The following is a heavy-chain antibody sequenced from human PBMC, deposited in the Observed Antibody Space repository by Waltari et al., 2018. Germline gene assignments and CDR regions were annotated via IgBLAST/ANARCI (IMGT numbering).Heavy chain of an antibody. Sequence: QLQLQESGPGLVKPSETLSLTCTVSGVSISSSGYSWGWIRHPPGKGLAWIGSMYHGGSSYYNPSLQSRVTISVDTSKNQFSLKLNSVTAADTAVYFCARNRLSNCGGDCYHLYYFDFWGQGTLVTVSS. CDR1: GVSISSSGYS. V-gene: IGHV4-39*01. CDR3: ARNRLSNCGGDCYHLYYFDF. CDR2: MYHGGSS. J-gene: IGHJ4*02. D-gene: IGHD2-21*02.